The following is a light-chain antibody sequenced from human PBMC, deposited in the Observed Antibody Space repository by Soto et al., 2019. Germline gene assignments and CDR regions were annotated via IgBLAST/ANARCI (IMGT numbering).Light chain of an antibody. Sequence: QSALTQPPSASGSPGQSVTISCTGTSSDVGGYNYVSWHQQYPGKAPKLLIYEVHRRPSGVPDRFSGSKSGNTASLTVSGLQAEDEADYYCDSYAGSNNVRVFGGGTKLTVL. J-gene: IGLJ3*02. CDR3: DSYAGSNNVRV. CDR1: SSDVGGYNY. V-gene: IGLV2-8*01. CDR2: EVH.